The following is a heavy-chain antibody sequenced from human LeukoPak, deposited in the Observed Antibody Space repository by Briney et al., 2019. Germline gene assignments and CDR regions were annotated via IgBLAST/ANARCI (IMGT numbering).Heavy chain of an antibody. J-gene: IGHJ4*02. CDR1: GFPFSSYW. CDR3: ARDQYDTWSRRGNFDS. V-gene: IGHV3-7*03. Sequence: PGGSLRLSCVASGFPFSSYWMTWVRQAPGKGLEWVANIKQDGSKKSYVVSVKGRFTISRDNTKNSLYLQMNSLRAEDTAVFYCARDQYDTWSRRGNFDSWGQGTLVIVSS. CDR2: IKQDGSKK. D-gene: IGHD3-3*01.